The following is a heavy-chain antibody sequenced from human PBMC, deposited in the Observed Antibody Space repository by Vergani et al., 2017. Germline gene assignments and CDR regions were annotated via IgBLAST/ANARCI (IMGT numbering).Heavy chain of an antibody. CDR2: IRPKTDGETT. D-gene: IGHD3-9*01. V-gene: IGHV3-15*01. Sequence: EVQLLESGGGLVKPGGSLRLSCTTSGFTFSSAWMSWVRQAPGKGLEWVARIRPKTDGETTDYAAPVKGRFTISRDDSKNTRYLQMNSLNTEDTAVYYCTTPTKWELRYYVEYWGQETLVTVAS. CDR3: TTPTKWELRYYVEY. J-gene: IGHJ4*02. CDR1: GFTFSSAW.